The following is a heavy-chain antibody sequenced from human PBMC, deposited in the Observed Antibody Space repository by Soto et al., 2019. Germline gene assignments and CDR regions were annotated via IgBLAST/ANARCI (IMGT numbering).Heavy chain of an antibody. J-gene: IGHJ6*02. V-gene: IGHV1-69*13. CDR2: IIPIFGAA. CDR1: GGTFSSYA. Sequence: SVKVSCKASGGTFSSYAISWVRQAPGQGLEWMGGIIPIFGAANYAQKFQGRVTITADESTSTAYMELSSLRSEDTAVYYCASRVDFYGSGSYSPYYYYYGMDVWGQGTTVTVSS. CDR3: ASRVDFYGSGSYSPYYYYYGMDV. D-gene: IGHD3-10*01.